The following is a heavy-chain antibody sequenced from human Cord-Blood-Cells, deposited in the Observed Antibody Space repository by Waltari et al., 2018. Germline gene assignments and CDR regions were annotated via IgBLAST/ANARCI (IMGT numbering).Heavy chain of an antibody. J-gene: IGHJ4*02. D-gene: IGHD1-26*01. CDR1: GGSIRSSSYY. V-gene: IGHV4-39*01. CDR3: ARREGLKGATDY. CDR2: IYYSGST. Sequence: QLQLQESGPGLVKPSETLSLPCTVSGGSIRSSSYYWGWIRQPPGKGLEWIGSIYYSGSTYYNPSLKSRVTISVDTSKNQFSLKLSSVTAADTAVYYCARREGLKGATDYWGQGTLVTVSS.